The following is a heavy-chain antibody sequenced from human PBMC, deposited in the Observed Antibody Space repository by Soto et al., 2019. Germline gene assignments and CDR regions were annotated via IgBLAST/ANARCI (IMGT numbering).Heavy chain of an antibody. J-gene: IGHJ4*02. CDR1: GFTFSSYG. D-gene: IGHD3-16*01. CDR3: AGGPPLAK. V-gene: IGHV3-30*03. CDR2: ISYDGSNK. Sequence: QVQLVESGGGVVQPGRSLRLSCAASGFTFSSYGMHWVRQAPGKGLEWVADISYDGSNKYYADSGKGRFTISRDTSKNTLYLHMNSLRAEDTAVYDGAGGPPLAKWGQGTPVTVCS.